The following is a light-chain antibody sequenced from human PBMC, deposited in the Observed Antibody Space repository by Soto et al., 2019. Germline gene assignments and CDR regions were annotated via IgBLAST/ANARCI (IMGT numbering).Light chain of an antibody. CDR1: QSMSTN. Sequence: DIQMTQSPSSLSASVGDSVTITCRASQSMSTNLNWYQEKPGKAPKLLVYGASNLQNGVPSRFSGSGSGTDFNLTISSLQPEDFATYYCQQSYSSLRTFGQGTKVDIK. CDR3: QQSYSSLRT. CDR2: GAS. J-gene: IGKJ1*01. V-gene: IGKV1-39*01.